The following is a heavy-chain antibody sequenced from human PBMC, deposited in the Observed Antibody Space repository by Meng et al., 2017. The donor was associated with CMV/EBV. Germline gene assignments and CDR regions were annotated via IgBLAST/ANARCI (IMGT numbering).Heavy chain of an antibody. J-gene: IGHJ4*02. Sequence: ESLRLSCTVSGGSISSSSYYWGWIRQPPGKGLEWIGSIYYSGSTYYNPSLKSRVTISVDTSKNQFSLKLSSVTAADTAVYYCARALGGSGWYYFDYWGQGTLVTVSS. V-gene: IGHV4-39*07. D-gene: IGHD6-19*01. CDR3: ARALGGSGWYYFDY. CDR1: GGSISSSSYY. CDR2: IYYSGST.